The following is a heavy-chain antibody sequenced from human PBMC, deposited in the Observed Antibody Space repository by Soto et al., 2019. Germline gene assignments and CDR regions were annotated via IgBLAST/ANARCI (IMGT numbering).Heavy chain of an antibody. CDR1: GFTFSSYG. J-gene: IGHJ4*02. V-gene: IGHV3-33*01. CDR3: ARDARQVGAIPSFDY. Sequence: PGGSLRLSCAASGFTFSSYGMHWVRQAPGKGLEWVAVIWYDGSNKYYADSVKGRFTISRDNSKNTLYLQMNSLRAEDTAVYYCARDARQVGAIPSFDYWGQGTLVTVSS. CDR2: IWYDGSNK. D-gene: IGHD1-26*01.